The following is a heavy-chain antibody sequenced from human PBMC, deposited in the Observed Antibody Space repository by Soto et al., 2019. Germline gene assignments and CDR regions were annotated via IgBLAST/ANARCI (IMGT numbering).Heavy chain of an antibody. D-gene: IGHD3-3*01. V-gene: IGHV4-31*03. CDR3: ARDVTDFWSGHEGMDV. CDR2: IYYSGST. CDR1: GCSISNGGYY. J-gene: IGHJ6*02. Sequence: PSETLSLTSTVSGCSISNGGYYWTWIRQDPGKSREWIGYIYYSGSTYYNPSLKSRVTISVDTSKNQFSLKLTSVTAADTAVYYCARDVTDFWSGHEGMDVWGQGTTVTVSS.